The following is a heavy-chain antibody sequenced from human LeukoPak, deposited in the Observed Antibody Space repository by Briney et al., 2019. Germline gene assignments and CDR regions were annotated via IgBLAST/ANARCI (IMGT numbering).Heavy chain of an antibody. V-gene: IGHV4-30-2*01. Sequence: SQTLSLTCAVSGGSISSGGYSWSWIRQPPGKGLEWIGYIYHSGSTYYNPSLKSRVTISVDTSKNQFSLKLSSVTAADTAVYYCARAMVRFDPWGQGTLVTVSS. CDR2: IYHSGST. D-gene: IGHD3-10*01. CDR3: ARAMVRFDP. CDR1: GGSISSGGYS. J-gene: IGHJ5*02.